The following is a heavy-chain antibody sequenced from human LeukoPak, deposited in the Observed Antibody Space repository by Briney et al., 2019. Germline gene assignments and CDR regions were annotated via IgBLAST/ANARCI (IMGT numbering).Heavy chain of an antibody. CDR3: ARRPYYYDSSGHSYFDY. V-gene: IGHV4-34*01. D-gene: IGHD3-22*01. CDR2: INHSGST. J-gene: IGHJ4*02. CDR1: GGSFSGYY. Sequence: SETLSLTCAVYGGSFSGYYWSWIRQPPGKGLEWIGEINHSGSTNYNPSLKSRVTISVDTSKNQFSLKLSSATAADTAVYYCARRPYYYDSSGHSYFDYWGQGTLVTVSS.